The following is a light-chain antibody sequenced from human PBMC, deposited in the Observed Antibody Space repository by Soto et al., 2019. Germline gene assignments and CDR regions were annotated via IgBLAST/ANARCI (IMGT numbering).Light chain of an antibody. CDR2: GAS. CDR1: QSIFTNY. J-gene: IGKJ2*01. CDR3: QQYGGSPFT. Sequence: EIVLTQSPGTLSLSPRERATLSCRASQSIFTNYLAWYQQKPGQAPRLFVYGASFRATGIPVRFSGSGSGPDFTLTISRLEAEDFTVYYCQQYGGSPFTFGQGTRLEIK. V-gene: IGKV3-20*01.